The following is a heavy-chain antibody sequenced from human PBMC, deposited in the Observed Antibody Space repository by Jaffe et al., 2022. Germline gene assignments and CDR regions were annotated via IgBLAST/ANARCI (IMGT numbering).Heavy chain of an antibody. J-gene: IGHJ2*01. CDR1: GYTFTSYY. Sequence: QVQLVQSGAEVKKPGASVKVSCKASGYTFTSYYMHWVRQAPGQGLEWMGIINPSGGSTSYAQKFQGRVTMTRDTSTSTVYMELSSLRSEDTAVYYCARNMVLRYFDWFPGDWYFDLWGRGTLVTVSS. V-gene: IGHV1-46*01. CDR3: ARNMVLRYFDWFPGDWYFDL. CDR2: INPSGGST. D-gene: IGHD3-9*01.